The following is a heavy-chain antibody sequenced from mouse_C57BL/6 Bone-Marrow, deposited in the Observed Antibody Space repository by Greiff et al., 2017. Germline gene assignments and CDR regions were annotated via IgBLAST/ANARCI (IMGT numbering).Heavy chain of an antibody. CDR3: ARSPPRRYFDV. Sequence: EVQLVESGPGLVKPSQSLSLTCSVTGYSITSGYYWNWIRQFPGNKLEWMGYISYDGSNNYNPSLKNRISITRDTSKNQFFLKLNSVTTEDTATYYCARSPPRRYFDVWGTGTTVTVSS. CDR1: GYSITSGYY. J-gene: IGHJ1*03. V-gene: IGHV3-6*01. CDR2: ISYDGSN.